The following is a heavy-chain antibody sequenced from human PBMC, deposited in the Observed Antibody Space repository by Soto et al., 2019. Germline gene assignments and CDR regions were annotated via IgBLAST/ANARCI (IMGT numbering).Heavy chain of an antibody. CDR1: GGSVTGGNYY. Sequence: NLPESLSLTCTVSGGSVTGGNYYWTWIRQPPGKGLEWIGHIYYSGTTNYNPSLKSRVTISLDTSKNQVSLKLTSVTAADTAVYYCAREFHPWGQGTLVTVSS. V-gene: IGHV4-61*01. D-gene: IGHD2-21*01. J-gene: IGHJ5*01. CDR3: AREFHP. CDR2: IYYSGTT.